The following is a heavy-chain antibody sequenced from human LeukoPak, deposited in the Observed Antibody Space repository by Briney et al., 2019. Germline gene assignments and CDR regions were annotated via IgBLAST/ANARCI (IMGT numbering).Heavy chain of an antibody. Sequence: GGSLRLSCAASGFTFSSYWMHWVREARGPGLVWVSRINTDGSSTSYADSVKGRFTISRDNAKNTLYLQMNSLRAEDTAVYYCARGKWELRGWGQGTLVTVSS. V-gene: IGHV3-74*01. J-gene: IGHJ4*02. CDR1: GFTFSSYW. CDR2: INTDGSST. D-gene: IGHD1-26*01. CDR3: ARGKWELRG.